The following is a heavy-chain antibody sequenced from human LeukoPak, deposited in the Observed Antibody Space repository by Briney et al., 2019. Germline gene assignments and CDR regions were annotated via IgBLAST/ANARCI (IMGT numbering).Heavy chain of an antibody. J-gene: IGHJ4*02. V-gene: IGHV3-21*01. CDR2: ISSSSSYI. Sequence: GGSLRLSCAASGFTFSSYSMNWVRQAPGKGLEWVSSISSSSSYIYYADSVKGRFTISRDNAKNSLYLQMNSLRAEDTAVYYCARGGDSSGWYRLGAYYFDYWGQGTLVTVSS. D-gene: IGHD6-19*01. CDR3: ARGGDSSGWYRLGAYYFDY. CDR1: GFTFSSYS.